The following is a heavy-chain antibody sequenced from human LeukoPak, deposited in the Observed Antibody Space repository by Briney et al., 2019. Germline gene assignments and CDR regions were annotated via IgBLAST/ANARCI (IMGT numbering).Heavy chain of an antibody. CDR1: GGSISSSSYS. CDR3: ARGGIAAAAFPLYYYYYYGMDV. J-gene: IGHJ6*02. CDR2: IYYSGST. D-gene: IGHD6-13*01. Sequence: QTSETLSLTCTVSGGSISSSSYSWGWIRQPPGKGLEWIGSIYYSGSTYYTPSLKSRVTISVDTSKNQFSLKLSSVTAADTAVYYCARGGIAAAAFPLYYYYYYGMDVWGQGTTVTVSS. V-gene: IGHV4-39*01.